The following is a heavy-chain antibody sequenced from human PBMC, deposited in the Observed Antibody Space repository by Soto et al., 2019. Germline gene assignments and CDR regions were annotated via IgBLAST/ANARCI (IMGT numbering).Heavy chain of an antibody. CDR3: AKDYITLGWLQYSFGCDY. V-gene: IGHV3-30*18. Sequence: GGSLRLSCAASGFTFSSYGMHWVRQAPGKGLEWVAVISYDGSNKYYADSVKGRFTISRDNSKNTLYLQMNSLRAEDTAVYYCAKDYITLGWLQYSFGCDYWGQGTLVTVSS. CDR2: ISYDGSNK. D-gene: IGHD5-12*01. J-gene: IGHJ4*02. CDR1: GFTFSSYG.